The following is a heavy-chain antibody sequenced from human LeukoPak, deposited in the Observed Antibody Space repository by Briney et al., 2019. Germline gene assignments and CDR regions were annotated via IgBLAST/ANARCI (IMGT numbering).Heavy chain of an antibody. V-gene: IGHV3-74*01. CDR1: GFTFSSYW. CDR3: ARGIRYCIDGVCQNWFDP. J-gene: IGHJ5*02. Sequence: GGSLRLSCAASGFTFSSYWMHWVRQAPGKGLVWVSRINSDGSSTSYADSVKGRFTISRDNAKNTLYLQMNSLRAEDTAVYYCARGIRYCIDGVCQNWFDPWGQGTLVTVSS. D-gene: IGHD2-8*01. CDR2: INSDGSST.